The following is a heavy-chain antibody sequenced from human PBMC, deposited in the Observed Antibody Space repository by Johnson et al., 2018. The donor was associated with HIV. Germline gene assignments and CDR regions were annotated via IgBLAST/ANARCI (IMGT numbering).Heavy chain of an antibody. V-gene: IGHV3-66*01. CDR2: IYSGGST. Sequence: MQLVESGGGVVQPGRSLRLSCAASGFTVSSNYMSWVRQAPGKGLEWVSVIYSGGSTYYAESVKGRFTISRDNSKNTLYLQMNSLRAEDTALYYCAREGGGSLDDAFDIWGQGTMVTVSS. J-gene: IGHJ3*02. CDR1: GFTVSSNY. D-gene: IGHD1-26*01. CDR3: AREGGGSLDDAFDI.